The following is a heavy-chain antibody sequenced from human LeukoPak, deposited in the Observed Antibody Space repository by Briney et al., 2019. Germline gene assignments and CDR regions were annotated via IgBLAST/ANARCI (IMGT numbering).Heavy chain of an antibody. J-gene: IGHJ4*02. Sequence: SETLSLTCTVSGGSIDSYYWSWIRQPPGKGLEWIGYIYYSGSTNYNPSLKSRVTISVDTSKNQFSLKLSSVTAADTAVYYCARGDVKRGYSYGHWGQGTLVTVSS. CDR2: IYYSGST. CDR3: ARGDVKRGYSYGH. V-gene: IGHV4-59*12. D-gene: IGHD5-18*01. CDR1: GGSIDSYY.